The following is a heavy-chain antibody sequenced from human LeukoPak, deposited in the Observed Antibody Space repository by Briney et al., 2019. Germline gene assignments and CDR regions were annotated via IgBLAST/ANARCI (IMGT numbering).Heavy chain of an antibody. J-gene: IGHJ4*02. CDR3: ARDLGNVGWLIDY. CDR2: IHNSGSP. CDR1: GASITTYC. V-gene: IGHV4-4*07. Sequence: SETLSLTCSVSGASITTYCWSWIRQSAGKGLEWIGRIHNSGSPHYNPSLTGRVTMSLDTSKNQFSLKLTPVTAADTAVYYCARDLGNVGWLIDYWGQGTRVTVSS. D-gene: IGHD6-19*01.